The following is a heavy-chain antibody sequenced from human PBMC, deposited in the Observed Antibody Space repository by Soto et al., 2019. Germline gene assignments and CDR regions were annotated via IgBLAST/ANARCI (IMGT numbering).Heavy chain of an antibody. CDR3: ARETSSGTSDY. J-gene: IGHJ4*02. CDR1: EFTFSSYW. Sequence: PGGSLRLSCAASEFTFSSYWMSWVRQAPGKGLEWVANIKQGGSERYYVDSVKGRFTISRDNAKNSLFLQMHSLRADDTAVYYCARETSSGTSDYWGQGTLVTVSS. D-gene: IGHD1-26*01. CDR2: IKQGGSER. V-gene: IGHV3-7*03.